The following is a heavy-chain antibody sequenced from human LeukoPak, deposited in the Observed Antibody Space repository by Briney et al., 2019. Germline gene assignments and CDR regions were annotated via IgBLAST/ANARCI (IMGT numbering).Heavy chain of an antibody. Sequence: GGSLRLSCAASGFTFSSYDMHWVRQATGKGLEWVSAIGTAGDTYYPGSVKGRFTISRENAKNSLYLQINSLRAGDTAVYYCAKDREIQLWLLNDNWFDPWGQGTLVTVSS. J-gene: IGHJ5*02. CDR2: IGTAGDT. D-gene: IGHD5-18*01. V-gene: IGHV3-13*01. CDR3: AKDREIQLWLLNDNWFDP. CDR1: GFTFSSYD.